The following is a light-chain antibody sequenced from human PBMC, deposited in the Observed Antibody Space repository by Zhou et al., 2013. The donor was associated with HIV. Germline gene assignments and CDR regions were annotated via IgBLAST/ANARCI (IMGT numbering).Light chain of an antibody. CDR1: QNITTY. V-gene: IGKV1-33*01. Sequence: DIQVTQSPSSLSASVGDRVTITCRTSQNITTYLSWYQHKPGKAPKLLIYDASTLETGVPSRFSGSGSGTDFTFTISGLQPEDFATYYCQQYDHLPPLTFAGGTRVDI. CDR3: QQYDHLPPLT. J-gene: IGKJ4*01. CDR2: DAS.